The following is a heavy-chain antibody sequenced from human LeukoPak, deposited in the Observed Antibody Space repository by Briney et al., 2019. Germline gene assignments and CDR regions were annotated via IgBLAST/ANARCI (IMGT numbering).Heavy chain of an antibody. CDR2: ICYSGST. CDR1: GGSISSYY. D-gene: IGHD6-13*01. J-gene: IGHJ4*02. V-gene: IGHV4-59*01. Sequence: SETLSLTCTVSGGSISSYYWSWIRQPPGKGLEWIGYICYSGSTKYNPSLKSRVTISVDTSKNQFSLKLSSVTAADTAVYYCARDKDTSSCLDYWGQGTLVTVSS. CDR3: ARDKDTSSCLDY.